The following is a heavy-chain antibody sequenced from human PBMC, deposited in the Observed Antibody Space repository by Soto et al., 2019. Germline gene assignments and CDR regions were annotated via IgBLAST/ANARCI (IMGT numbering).Heavy chain of an antibody. CDR1: GYTFTGYY. CDR3: ARGVRGGRAAAGEIDY. V-gene: IGHV1-2*02. J-gene: IGHJ4*02. D-gene: IGHD6-13*01. CDR2: INPNSGGT. Sequence: QVQLVQSGAEVKKPGASVKVSCKASGYTFTGYYMHWVRQAPGQGLEWMGWINPNSGGTNYAQKFQGGVIMTSDKYISTAYMELRRLRSDDTAVYYCARGVRGGRAAAGEIDYWGQGTLVTVSS.